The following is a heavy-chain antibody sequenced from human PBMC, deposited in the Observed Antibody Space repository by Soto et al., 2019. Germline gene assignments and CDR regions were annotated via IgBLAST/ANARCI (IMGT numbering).Heavy chain of an antibody. CDR2: IYSGGST. Sequence: GGSLRLSCAASGFTVSSNYMSWVRQAPGKGLEWVSVIYSGGSTYYADSVKGRFTISRDNSKNTLYLQMNSLRAEDTAVYYCARGYYDSSGYYFHYYYGMDVWGQGTTVTVSS. CDR3: ARGYYDSSGYYFHYYYGMDV. CDR1: GFTVSSNY. D-gene: IGHD3-22*01. J-gene: IGHJ6*02. V-gene: IGHV3-66*01.